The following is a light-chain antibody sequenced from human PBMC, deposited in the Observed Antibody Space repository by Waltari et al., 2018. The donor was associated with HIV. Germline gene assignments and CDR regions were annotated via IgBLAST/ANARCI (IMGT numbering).Light chain of an antibody. CDR1: TRDVGGYNL. Sequence: QSALTQPASVSGSPGQSITISCTGTTRDVGGYNLVSWFQQHPDTVPTPILYVVTKRPSGVSLRFSGSKSGNTASLTISGLQAEDEADYYCYSYAGNSTWVFGGGTKLTVL. J-gene: IGLJ3*02. CDR3: YSYAGNSTWV. V-gene: IGLV2-23*02. CDR2: VVT.